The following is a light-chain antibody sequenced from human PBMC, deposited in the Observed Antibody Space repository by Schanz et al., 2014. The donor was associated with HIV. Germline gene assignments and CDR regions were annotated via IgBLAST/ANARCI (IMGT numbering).Light chain of an antibody. CDR3: QQYNNWPPLT. CDR2: GAS. Sequence: EIVLTQSPGTLSLSPGERATLSCRASQSVSGFLAWYQQKPGQAPRLLIYGASSRATGIPDRFSGSGSGTVFTLTISRLEPEDFAVYYCQQYNNWPPLTFGGGTKVGIK. CDR1: QSVSGF. V-gene: IGKV3-20*01. J-gene: IGKJ4*01.